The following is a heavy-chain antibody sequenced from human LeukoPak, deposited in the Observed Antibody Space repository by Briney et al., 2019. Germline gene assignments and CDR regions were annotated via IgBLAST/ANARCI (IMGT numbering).Heavy chain of an antibody. CDR1: GFTFSSYG. V-gene: IGHV3-33*01. J-gene: IGHJ4*02. Sequence: PGGSLRLSCSASGFTFSSYGMHWVRQAPGKGLEWVAVIWYDGSNKYNTDSVKGRFTISRDNSKNTLYLQMNSLRAEDTALYYCAREGPAVVRGDFDYWGQGTLVTVSS. CDR3: AREGPAVVRGDFDY. CDR2: IWYDGSNK. D-gene: IGHD4-23*01.